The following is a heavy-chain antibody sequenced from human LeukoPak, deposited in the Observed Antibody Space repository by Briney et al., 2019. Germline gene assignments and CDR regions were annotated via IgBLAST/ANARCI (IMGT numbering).Heavy chain of an antibody. Sequence: GGTLRLSCAASGFTFSSYGLSWVRQAPGKRLAWVSAISGSGYSTCYADSVKGRFTISRDNSKNTLYLQMNSLRAEDTAVYYCAKDRAYISSWYGCSTPWGQGTLVTVSS. CDR3: AKDRAYISSWYGCSTP. V-gene: IGHV3-23*01. D-gene: IGHD6-13*01. CDR2: ISGSGYST. J-gene: IGHJ5*02. CDR1: GFTFSSYG.